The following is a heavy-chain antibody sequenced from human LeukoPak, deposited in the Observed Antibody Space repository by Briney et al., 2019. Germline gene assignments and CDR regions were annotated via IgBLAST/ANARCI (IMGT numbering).Heavy chain of an antibody. V-gene: IGHV3-23*01. Sequence: GGSLRLSCVGSGFTFRSHAMSWVRQAPEKGLEFVSGIYENGGTTYYADSVKGRFSISRDNAKNSLHLQMNSLRAEDTAVYYCAKSDIAAAAPFDYWGQGTLVTVSS. CDR2: IYENGGTT. D-gene: IGHD6-13*01. CDR3: AKSDIAAAAPFDY. CDR1: GFTFRSHA. J-gene: IGHJ4*02.